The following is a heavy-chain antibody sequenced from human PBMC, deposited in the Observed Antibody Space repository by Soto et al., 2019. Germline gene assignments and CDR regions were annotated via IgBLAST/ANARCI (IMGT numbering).Heavy chain of an antibody. CDR3: ARGANLGYSSSWSNFDY. V-gene: IGHV4-34*01. CDR1: GGSFSGYY. Sequence: TSETLSLTCAVYGGSFSGYYWSWLRQPPGKGLEWIGEINHSGSTNYNPSLKSRVTISVDTSKNQFSLKLSSVTAADTAVYYCARGANLGYSSSWSNFDYWGQGTLVTV. J-gene: IGHJ4*02. CDR2: INHSGST. D-gene: IGHD6-13*01.